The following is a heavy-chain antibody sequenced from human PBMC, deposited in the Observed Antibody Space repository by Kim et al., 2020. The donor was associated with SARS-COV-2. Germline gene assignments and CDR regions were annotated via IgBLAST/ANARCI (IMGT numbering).Heavy chain of an antibody. V-gene: IGHV4-38-2*01. Sequence: PPGEGLGWIGGMFHRGTTYYNPSLADPSLKSRVTISVDTSKNQFSLKVISVTAEDTAVYYCARMAASPGTKEPVVTTVMYYFDSWGQGTLV. D-gene: IGHD2-21*02. CDR3: ARMAASPGTKEPVVTTVMYYFDS. CDR2: MFHRGTT. J-gene: IGHJ4*02.